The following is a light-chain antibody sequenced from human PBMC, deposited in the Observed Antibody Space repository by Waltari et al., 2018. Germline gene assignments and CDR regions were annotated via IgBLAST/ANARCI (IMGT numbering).Light chain of an antibody. Sequence: DIRMTQSPSTLSASAGDRVIISCRASQSISKWLAWYQQKPGKAPKRLIYEASTLQSWVASRFSGTGSATAFSLTISSLQPDDFATYYCHKYNSYSLLTFGGGTKVEIK. CDR1: QSISKW. J-gene: IGKJ4*01. V-gene: IGKV1-5*01. CDR3: HKYNSYSLLT. CDR2: EAS.